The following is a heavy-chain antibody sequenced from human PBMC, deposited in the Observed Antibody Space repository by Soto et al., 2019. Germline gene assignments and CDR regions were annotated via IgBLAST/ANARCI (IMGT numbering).Heavy chain of an antibody. CDR3: SKDLQAYGDYNYYYYGMDV. CDR1: GFTFTTFG. D-gene: IGHD4-17*01. V-gene: IGHV3-30*18. Sequence: QVQLVESGGGVVQPGGSLRLSCTASGFTFTTFGIHWVRQAPANGLEWLALISYDGHNKYYSDSVKGRFTISRDNYKNTLSLQMNSLRAEDTAVYYCSKDLQAYGDYNYYYYGMDVCGQGTTVSVSS. J-gene: IGHJ6*02. CDR2: ISYDGHNK.